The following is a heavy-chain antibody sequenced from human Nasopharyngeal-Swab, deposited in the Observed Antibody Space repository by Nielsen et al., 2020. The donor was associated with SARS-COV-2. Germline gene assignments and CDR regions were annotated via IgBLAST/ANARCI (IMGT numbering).Heavy chain of an antibody. Sequence: WSRQPAGEGLERGGRIKSKTDGGTTDYAAPGKGRCTISRDDSKNTLYLQMNSLKTEDTAVYYCTTDLAYCGGDCYSPYYSGMDVWGQGTTVTVSS. J-gene: IGHJ6*02. D-gene: IGHD2-21*02. CDR3: TTDLAYCGGDCYSPYYSGMDV. V-gene: IGHV3-15*01. CDR2: IKSKTDGGTT.